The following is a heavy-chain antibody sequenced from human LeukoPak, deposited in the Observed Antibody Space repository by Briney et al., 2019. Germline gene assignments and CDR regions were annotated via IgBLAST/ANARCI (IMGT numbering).Heavy chain of an antibody. V-gene: IGHV3-7*01. CDR2: IKQDGSEK. CDR3: ARIPAGIATRKGKLYYYYYYMDV. D-gene: IGHD6-13*01. J-gene: IGHJ6*03. Sequence: GGYLRLSCAASGFTFSTYWMSWVRQAPGKGLEWVANIKQDGSEKYYVDSVKGRFTISRDNAKNSLYLQMNSLRADDTAIYYCARIPAGIATRKGKLYYYYYYMDVWGKGTTVTVSS. CDR1: GFTFSTYW.